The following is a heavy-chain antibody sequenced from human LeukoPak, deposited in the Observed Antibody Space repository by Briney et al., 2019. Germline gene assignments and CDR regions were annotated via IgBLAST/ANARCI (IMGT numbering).Heavy chain of an antibody. CDR1: GFTFSSYA. D-gene: IGHD3-10*01. CDR3: AKDVKMVRRRFDY. CDR2: IIGSGGST. J-gene: IGHJ4*02. V-gene: IGHV3-23*01. Sequence: GGSLRLSCAASGFTFSSYAMSWVRQAPGKGLEWVSPIIGSGGSTYYAASVKGRFTISRDNSKNTLYLQMNSLRAEDTAVYYCAKDVKMVRRRFDYWGQGTLVTVSS.